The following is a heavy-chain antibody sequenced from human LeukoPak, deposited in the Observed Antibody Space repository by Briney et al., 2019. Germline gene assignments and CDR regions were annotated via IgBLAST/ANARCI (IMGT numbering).Heavy chain of an antibody. CDR2: ITNDGGTT. CDR1: GFTFGSYA. V-gene: IGHV3-64*01. J-gene: IGHJ4*02. D-gene: IGHD2-2*03. Sequence: GGSLRLSCAASGFTFGSYAMQWVRQAPGKGLEYVSAITNDGGTTFYANSVRGRFTISRDNSKDTLFLQMGSLRPEDMAVYYCARVDDFTYDFWGQGTLVTVSS. CDR3: ARVDDFTYDF.